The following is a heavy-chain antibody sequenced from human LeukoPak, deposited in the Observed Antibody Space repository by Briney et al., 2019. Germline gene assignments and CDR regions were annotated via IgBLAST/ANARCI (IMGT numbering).Heavy chain of an antibody. J-gene: IGHJ5*02. CDR3: AKDQILTGYYVNWFDP. D-gene: IGHD3-9*01. CDR2: ISYDGSNK. CDR1: GFTFSSYG. V-gene: IGHV3-30*18. Sequence: GGSLRLSCAASGFTFSSYGMHWVRQAPGKGLEWVAVISYDGSNKYYADSVKGRFTISRDNSKNTLYLQMNSLRAEDTAVYYCAKDQILTGYYVNWFDPWGQGTLVTVSS.